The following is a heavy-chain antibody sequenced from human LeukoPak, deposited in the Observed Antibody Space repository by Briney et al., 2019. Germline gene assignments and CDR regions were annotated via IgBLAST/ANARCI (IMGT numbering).Heavy chain of an antibody. CDR3: ARGTRPRLYYYYGMDV. J-gene: IGHJ6*02. Sequence: ASVKVSCKASGYTFTGYYMHWVRQAPGQGLEWMGWINPNSGGTNYAQKFQGRVTMTRDTSISTAYMELSRLRSDDTAVYYCARGTRPRLYYYYGMDVWGQGTTVTVSS. CDR2: INPNSGGT. V-gene: IGHV1-2*02. D-gene: IGHD6-25*01. CDR1: GYTFTGYY.